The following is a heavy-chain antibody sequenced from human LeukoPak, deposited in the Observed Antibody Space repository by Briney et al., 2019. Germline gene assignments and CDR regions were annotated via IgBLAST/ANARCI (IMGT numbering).Heavy chain of an antibody. J-gene: IGHJ4*02. CDR3: ARLGYNWNDEVWGRGYYFDY. CDR2: IYYSGST. Sequence: PSETLSLTCTVSGGSISSYYWSWIRQPPGKGLEWIGYIYYSGSTNYNPSLKSRVTISVDTSKNQFSLKLSSVTAADTAVYYCARLGYNWNDEVWGRGYYFDYWGQGTLVTVSS. V-gene: IGHV4-59*08. D-gene: IGHD1-1*01. CDR1: GGSISSYY.